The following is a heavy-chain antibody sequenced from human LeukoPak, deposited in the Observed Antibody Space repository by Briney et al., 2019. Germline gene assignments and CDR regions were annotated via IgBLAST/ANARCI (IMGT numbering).Heavy chain of an antibody. Sequence: SQTLSLTCAISGDSISSNSAAWNWIRLSPSRGLEWLVRTLYRSNWLNDYAPSIKGRITINPDTSKNQFSLQLKSVTPEDTALYYCARGPDDLLHGRAFDFWGQGTMVTVSS. D-gene: IGHD3-3*01. J-gene: IGHJ3*01. CDR3: ARGPDDLLHGRAFDF. V-gene: IGHV6-1*01. CDR1: GDSISSNSAA. CDR2: TLYRSNWLN.